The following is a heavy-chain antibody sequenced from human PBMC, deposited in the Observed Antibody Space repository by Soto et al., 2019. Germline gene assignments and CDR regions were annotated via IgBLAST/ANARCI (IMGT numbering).Heavy chain of an antibody. CDR1: GFSFSISP. CDR2: ISYDGTNK. Sequence: GGSLRLSCAASGFSFSISPMHWVRQAPGKGPEWVALISYDGTNKFYADSVKGRFAISRDNSKSTLYLQVDSLRPEDAAVYYCARDPKTSGGQHWAFNYFDSWGQGTLFTVSS. J-gene: IGHJ4*02. D-gene: IGHD7-27*01. CDR3: ARDPKTSGGQHWAFNYFDS. V-gene: IGHV3-30*09.